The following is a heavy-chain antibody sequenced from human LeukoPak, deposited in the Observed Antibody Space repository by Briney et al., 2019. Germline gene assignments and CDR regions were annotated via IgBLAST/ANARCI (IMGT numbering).Heavy chain of an antibody. Sequence: PGGSLRLSCAASGFTFDNYAMAWVRQAPGKGLEWVSSISGSGGTTYYADSVKGRFIMSRDNSKKTLYLHMNTLRAGDTAVYYCAKGAYGDYPNWFDPWGQGTLVTASS. V-gene: IGHV3-23*01. D-gene: IGHD4-17*01. CDR3: AKGAYGDYPNWFDP. J-gene: IGHJ5*02. CDR2: ISGSGGTT. CDR1: GFTFDNYA.